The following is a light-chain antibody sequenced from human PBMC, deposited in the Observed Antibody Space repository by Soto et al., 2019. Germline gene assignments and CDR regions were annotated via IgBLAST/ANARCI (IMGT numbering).Light chain of an antibody. J-gene: IGKJ3*01. CDR2: GSS. CDR3: QQSYSTPFT. V-gene: IGKV3-20*01. CDR1: QSLSSNY. Sequence: EIVLTQSPGTLSLSPGERATLSCWASQSLSSNYLAWYQQKPGQAPRLLISGSSIRATGIPARFSGSGSGTNFTLTISSLEPEDFAVFYCQQSYSTPFTFGPGTKVDIK.